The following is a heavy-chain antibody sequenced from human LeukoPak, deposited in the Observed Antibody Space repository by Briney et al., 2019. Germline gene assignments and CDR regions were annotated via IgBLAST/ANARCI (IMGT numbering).Heavy chain of an antibody. CDR3: ARSPLGDDYYDSSGYFDY. CDR1: GFTVSSNE. Sequence: PGGSLRLSCAASGFTVSSNEMSWVRQAPGKGLEWVSSISGGSTYYADSRKGRFTISRDNSKNTLHLQMNSLRAEDTAVYYCARSPLGDDYYDSSGYFDYWGQGTLVTVSS. J-gene: IGHJ4*02. V-gene: IGHV3-38-3*01. D-gene: IGHD3-22*01. CDR2: ISGGST.